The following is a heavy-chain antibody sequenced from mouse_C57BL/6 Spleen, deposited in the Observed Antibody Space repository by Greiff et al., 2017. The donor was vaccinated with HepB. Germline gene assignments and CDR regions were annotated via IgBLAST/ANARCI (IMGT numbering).Heavy chain of an antibody. J-gene: IGHJ1*03. CDR3: ARSYYDYPWYFDV. D-gene: IGHD2-4*01. Sequence: EVMLVESGGGLVKPGGSLKLSCAASGFTFSDYGMHWVRQAPEKGLEWVAYISSGSSTIYYADTVKGRFTISRDNAKNTLFLQMTSLRSEDTAMYYCARSYYDYPWYFDVWGTGTTVTVSS. CDR1: GFTFSDYG. CDR2: ISSGSSTI. V-gene: IGHV5-17*01.